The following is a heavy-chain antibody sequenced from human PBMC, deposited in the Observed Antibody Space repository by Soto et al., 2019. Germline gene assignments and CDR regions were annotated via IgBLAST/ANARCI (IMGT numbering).Heavy chain of an antibody. V-gene: IGHV2-5*02. D-gene: IGHD6-13*01. CDR2: IYWDDYK. Sequence: QITLEESGPTLVKPAQTLTLTCTFSGFSLSTRGLGVGWIRQPPGKALEWLALIYWDDYKRYSPSLKSRLTISKDTSKNQVVLTMTNMDPVDTATYYCARTVAAVSDYYFYGLDVWGQGTTVTVSS. J-gene: IGHJ6*02. CDR1: GFSLSTRGLG. CDR3: ARTVAAVSDYYFYGLDV.